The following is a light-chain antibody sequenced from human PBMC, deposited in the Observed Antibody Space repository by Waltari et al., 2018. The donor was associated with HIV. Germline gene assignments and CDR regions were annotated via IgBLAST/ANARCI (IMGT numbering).Light chain of an antibody. V-gene: IGLV3-1*01. CDR2: QDT. Sequence: SYELTQPPSVSVSPGQTASITCSGDELGDRYACWYQQKPGQSPLLVIYQDTKRHSGIPERFSGSNSGNTATLTISGTQAMDEADYYCQARDSSTVVFGGGTKLTVL. CDR3: QARDSSTVV. J-gene: IGLJ2*01. CDR1: ELGDRY.